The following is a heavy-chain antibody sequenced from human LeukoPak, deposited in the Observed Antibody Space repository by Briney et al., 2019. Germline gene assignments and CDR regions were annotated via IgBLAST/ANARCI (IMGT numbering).Heavy chain of an antibody. J-gene: IGHJ4*02. D-gene: IGHD1-26*01. CDR2: VYSTGST. CDR3: ARESVGTNSLDY. CDR1: GFTVSSHF. Sequence: GGSLRLSCAASGFTVSSHFMSWVRQAPGKGPEWVSVVYSTGSTFYADSVKGRFTISRDNSKNTLYLQMNSLRAEDTAVYYCARESVGTNSLDYWGQGTLVTVSS. V-gene: IGHV3-53*01.